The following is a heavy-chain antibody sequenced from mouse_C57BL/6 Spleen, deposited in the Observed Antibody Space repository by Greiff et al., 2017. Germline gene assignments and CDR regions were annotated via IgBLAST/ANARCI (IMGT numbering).Heavy chain of an antibody. CDR1: GFTFSDYG. CDR3: ARGGLYYFDY. V-gene: IGHV5-17*01. J-gene: IGHJ2*01. Sequence: EVNVVESGGGLVKPGGSLKLSCAASGFTFSDYGMHWVRQAPEKGLEWVAYISSGSSTIYYADTVKGRFTFSRDNAKNTLFLQMTSRRSEDTAMYYCARGGLYYFDYWGQGTTLTVSS. CDR2: ISSGSSTI.